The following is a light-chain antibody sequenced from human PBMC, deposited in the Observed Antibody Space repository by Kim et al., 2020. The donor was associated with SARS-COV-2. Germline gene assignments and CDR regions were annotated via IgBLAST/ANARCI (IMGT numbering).Light chain of an antibody. Sequence: EIVLTQSPGTLSLSLGERATLSCRASQSVSSNYLAWYQQQPGQAPRLLIYDASSRATGIPDRFSGSGSGTDFTLTISRLEPEDFAVYYCQQYGSSLYTFGQGTKLEIK. V-gene: IGKV3-20*01. CDR3: QQYGSSLYT. CDR1: QSVSSNY. CDR2: DAS. J-gene: IGKJ2*01.